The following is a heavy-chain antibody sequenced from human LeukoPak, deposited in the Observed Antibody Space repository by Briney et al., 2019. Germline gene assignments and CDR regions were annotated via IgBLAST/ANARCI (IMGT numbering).Heavy chain of an antibody. V-gene: IGHV3-30*02. Sequence: PGGSLRLSCTASGFIVTNNYINWVRQAPGKGLEWVAFIRYDGSNKYYADSVKGRFTISRDNSKNTLYLQMNSLRAEDTAVYYCAKDTFSSGWYYFDYWGQGTLVTVSS. J-gene: IGHJ4*02. D-gene: IGHD6-19*01. CDR1: GFIVTNNY. CDR2: IRYDGSNK. CDR3: AKDTFSSGWYYFDY.